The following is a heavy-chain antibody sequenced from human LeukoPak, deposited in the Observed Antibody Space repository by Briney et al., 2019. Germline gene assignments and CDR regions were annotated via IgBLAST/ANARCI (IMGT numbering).Heavy chain of an antibody. CDR1: GGSFSGYY. CDR3: ARLPGVVVTASKYFDL. V-gene: IGHV4-34*01. Sequence: NPSETLSLTCAVYGGSFSGYYWSWIRQPPGKGLEWIGEINHSGSTNYNPSLKSRVTISVDTSKNQFSLKLSSVTAADTAVYYCARLPGVVVTASKYFDLWGRGTLVTVSS. D-gene: IGHD2-21*02. CDR2: INHSGST. J-gene: IGHJ2*01.